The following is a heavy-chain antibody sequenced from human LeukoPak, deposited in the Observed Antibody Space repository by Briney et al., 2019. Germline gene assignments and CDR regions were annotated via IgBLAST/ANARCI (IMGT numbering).Heavy chain of an antibody. Sequence: GESLKISCKGSGYSFTSYWIGWVRQMPGKGLEWMGIIYPGDSDTRYSPSFQGQVTISADKSISTAYLQWSSLKASDTAMYYCARQYAMVRGVVPNYYYGMDVWGQGTTVTVSS. CDR1: GYSFTSYW. CDR2: IYPGDSDT. CDR3: ARQYAMVRGVVPNYYYGMDV. D-gene: IGHD3-10*01. V-gene: IGHV5-51*01. J-gene: IGHJ6*02.